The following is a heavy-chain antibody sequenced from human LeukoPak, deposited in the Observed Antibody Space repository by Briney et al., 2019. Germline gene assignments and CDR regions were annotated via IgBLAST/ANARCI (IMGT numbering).Heavy chain of an antibody. CDR2: IYHSGSP. D-gene: IGHD1-1*01. CDR1: GGSISSNNW. Sequence: PSETLSLTCAVSGGSISSNNWWGWVRQPPGKGLEWIGEIYHSGSPNYNPSLKSRVTISVDKSRNHFTLNLSSVTAADTAVYYCARVNINNWHSCDYWGQGTLVTVSS. V-gene: IGHV4-4*02. J-gene: IGHJ4*02. CDR3: ARVNINNWHSCDY.